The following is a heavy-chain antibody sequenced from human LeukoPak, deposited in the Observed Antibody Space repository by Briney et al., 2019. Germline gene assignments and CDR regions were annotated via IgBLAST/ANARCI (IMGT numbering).Heavy chain of an antibody. J-gene: IGHJ5*02. V-gene: IGHV4-39*01. CDR2: IYYSGST. D-gene: IGHD6-13*01. Sequence: SETLSLTCTVSGGSISSSSYYWGWIRQPPGKGLEWIGSIYYSGSTYYNPSLKSRVTISVDTSKNQFSPKLSSVTAADTAVYYCARRGGSSWYGDWFDPWGQGTLVTVSS. CDR1: GGSISSSSYY. CDR3: ARRGGSSWYGDWFDP.